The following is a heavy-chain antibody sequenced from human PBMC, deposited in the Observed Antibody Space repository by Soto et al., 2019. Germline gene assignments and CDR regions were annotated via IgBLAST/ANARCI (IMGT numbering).Heavy chain of an antibody. CDR1: GGSISSGGYY. CDR3: ARDAGYSGYDPGRYFDY. V-gene: IGHV4-31*03. Sequence: SETLSLTCTVSGGSISSGGYYWSWIRQHPGKGLEWIGYIYYSGSTYYNPSLKSRVTISVDTSKNQFSLKLSSVTAADTAVYYCARDAGYSGYDPGRYFDYWGQGTLVTVSS. CDR2: IYYSGST. J-gene: IGHJ4*02. D-gene: IGHD5-12*01.